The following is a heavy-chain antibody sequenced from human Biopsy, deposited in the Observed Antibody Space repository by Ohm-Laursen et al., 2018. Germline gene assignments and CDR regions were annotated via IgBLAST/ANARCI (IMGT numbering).Heavy chain of an antibody. CDR2: INHSGST. J-gene: IGHJ4*02. D-gene: IGHD6-19*01. V-gene: IGHV4-34*01. CDR1: GGSFSGYY. Sequence: SETLSLTCAVYGGSFSGYYWSWIRQPPGKGLEWIGEINHSGSTNSNPSLKSRVTISVDTSKNQFSLKLSSVTAADTAVYYCARGRLRAVARFDYWGQGTLVTVSS. CDR3: ARGRLRAVARFDY.